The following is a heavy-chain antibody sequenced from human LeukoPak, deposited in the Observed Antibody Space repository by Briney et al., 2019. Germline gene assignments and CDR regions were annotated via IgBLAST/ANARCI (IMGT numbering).Heavy chain of an antibody. CDR3: ARRAGAYSHPYDY. J-gene: IGHJ4*02. CDR2: IYSDNT. Sequence: GGSLRLSCAASGFIFSNYVMSWVRQAPGKGLEWVSFIYSDNTHYSDSVKGRFTISRDNSTNTLYLQMNSLRAEDTAVYYCARRAGAYSHPYDYWGQGTLVTVSS. D-gene: IGHD4/OR15-4a*01. V-gene: IGHV3-53*01. CDR1: GFIFSNYV.